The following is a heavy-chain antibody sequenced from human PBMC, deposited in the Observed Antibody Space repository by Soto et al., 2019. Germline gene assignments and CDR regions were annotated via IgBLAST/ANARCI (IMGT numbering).Heavy chain of an antibody. CDR3: TRWGGDPPTLDY. D-gene: IGHD4-17*01. Sequence: EVQLVESGGGLVQPGGSLKLSCATSGLTFSGSNMHWVRQASGKGLEWVGRIKSKADSYATAYAASVKGRFIVSRDDSQNRAYLQMNSLKTEDTAVYYCTRWGGDPPTLDYWGQGTLVTVSS. CDR1: GLTFSGSN. CDR2: IKSKADSYAT. V-gene: IGHV3-73*02. J-gene: IGHJ4*02.